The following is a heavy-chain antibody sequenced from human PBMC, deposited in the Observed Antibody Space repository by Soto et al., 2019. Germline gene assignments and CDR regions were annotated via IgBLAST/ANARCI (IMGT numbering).Heavy chain of an antibody. CDR3: ARETSGSFQI. V-gene: IGHV3-74*01. Sequence: EVQLVESGGGLVQPGGSLRLSCAASGFSLSNFWMHWVRQVPGKGLVWVSRINGDGSSTGYADSVKGRFATSRDNSKNTLYLEMNRLRAEDTAVYYCARETSGSFQIWGQGTMVTVPS. CDR1: GFSLSNFW. D-gene: IGHD3-10*01. CDR2: INGDGSST. J-gene: IGHJ3*02.